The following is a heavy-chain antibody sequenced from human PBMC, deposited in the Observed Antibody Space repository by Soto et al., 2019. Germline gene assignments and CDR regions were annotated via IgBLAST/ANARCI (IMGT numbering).Heavy chain of an antibody. Sequence: PSETLSLTCAVYGGSFSGYHWSWIRQPPGKGLEWIGEINHSGSTNYNPSLKSRVTISVDTSKNQFSLRLSSVTAADTAVYYCARGLGRRTMLVVAPVRWFDPWGQGTLVPVYS. J-gene: IGHJ5*02. CDR1: GGSFSGYH. V-gene: IGHV4-34*01. CDR2: INHSGST. CDR3: ARGLGRRTMLVVAPVRWFDP. D-gene: IGHD3-22*01.